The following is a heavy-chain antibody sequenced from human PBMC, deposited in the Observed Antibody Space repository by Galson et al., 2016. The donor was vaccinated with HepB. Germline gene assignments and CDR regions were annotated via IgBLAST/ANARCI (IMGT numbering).Heavy chain of an antibody. CDR2: ITGSGDFT. Sequence: SLRLSCAGSGFTFSSYAMTWVRQAPGKGLEWVSSITGSGDFTNFADSVKGRFTVSRDNSKNTRELEMNSLRAEDTAVYYCAKDDGGSLLTTAESWGQGTLVTVSS. CDR3: AKDDGGSLLTTAES. J-gene: IGHJ1*01. CDR1: GFTFSSYA. D-gene: IGHD1-1*01. V-gene: IGHV3-23*01.